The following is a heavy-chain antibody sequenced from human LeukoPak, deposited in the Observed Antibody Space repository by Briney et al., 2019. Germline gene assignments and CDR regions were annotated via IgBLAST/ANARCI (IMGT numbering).Heavy chain of an antibody. CDR2: ISLSGLT. J-gene: IGHJ4*02. D-gene: IGHD2-8*01. V-gene: IGHV4-4*02. CDR1: GGSITTTNF. Sequence: PSETLSLTCGVSGGSITTTNFWSWVRQAPGQGLEWIGEISLSGLTNYNSSLSSRVTISLDGAKNHLSLNLRSVTAADTAIYYCTRENGAFSPFGFWGQGTVDTVSS. CDR3: TRENGAFSPFGF.